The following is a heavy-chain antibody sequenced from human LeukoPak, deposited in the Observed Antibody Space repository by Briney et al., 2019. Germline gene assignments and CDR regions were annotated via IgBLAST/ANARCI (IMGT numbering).Heavy chain of an antibody. CDR1: GFTFSSYG. V-gene: IGHV3-30*03. Sequence: GGSLRLSCAASGFTFSSYGMHWVRQAPGKGLEWVAVISYDGSNKYYADSVKGRFTISRDNSKNTLYLQMNSLRDEDTAVYYCARWDSSGWYYYWGQGTLVTVSS. J-gene: IGHJ4*02. CDR3: ARWDSSGWYYY. D-gene: IGHD6-19*01. CDR2: ISYDGSNK.